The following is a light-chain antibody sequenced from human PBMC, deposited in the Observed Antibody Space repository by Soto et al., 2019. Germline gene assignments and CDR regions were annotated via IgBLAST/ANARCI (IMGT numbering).Light chain of an antibody. V-gene: IGKV1-6*01. CDR2: AAS. CDR1: QAIRND. Sequence: AIRMSQSPSSLSASVGDRVTITCRASQAIRNDLGWYQQKPGKAPKLLIYAASTLQSGVPPRFSGSGSGTDFTLAISSLQPEDSATYYCLQDINYPWTFGQGTKVDI. J-gene: IGKJ1*01. CDR3: LQDINYPWT.